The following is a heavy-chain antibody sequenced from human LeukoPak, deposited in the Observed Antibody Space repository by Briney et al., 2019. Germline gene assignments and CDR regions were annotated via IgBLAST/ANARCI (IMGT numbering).Heavy chain of an antibody. Sequence: SQTLSLTCAISGDSVSSNSAAWNWIRQSPSRGLEWLGRTYYRSKWYHDYAVSVKSRITINPDTSNNQFSLQLNSVTPEDTALYYCARDLDYGDYVGSNWFDPWGQGTLVIVSS. CDR1: GDSVSSNSAA. CDR2: TYYRSKWYH. CDR3: ARDLDYGDYVGSNWFDP. D-gene: IGHD4-17*01. J-gene: IGHJ5*02. V-gene: IGHV6-1*01.